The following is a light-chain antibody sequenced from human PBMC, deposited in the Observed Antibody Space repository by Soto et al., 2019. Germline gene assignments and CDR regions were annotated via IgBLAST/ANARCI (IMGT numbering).Light chain of an antibody. CDR3: QHYNSYSEA. V-gene: IGKV1-5*01. Sequence: DIQMTQSPSTLSSSLLDRFTITCRASQSISSWLAWYQQKPGKAPKLLIYDASSLEGGVPSRFSGSGSGTEFTLTISSLQPDDFATYYCQHYNSYSEAFGQGTKVDIK. CDR2: DAS. J-gene: IGKJ1*01. CDR1: QSISSW.